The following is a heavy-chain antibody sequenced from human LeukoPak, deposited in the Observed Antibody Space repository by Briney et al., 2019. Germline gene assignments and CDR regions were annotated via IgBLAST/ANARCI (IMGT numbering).Heavy chain of an antibody. J-gene: IGHJ5*02. D-gene: IGHD4-23*01. CDR1: GFTFSSYA. CDR3: ARDSSGGNSGGT. V-gene: IGHV3-23*01. CDR2: ISGSGGST. Sequence: GGSLRLSCAASGFTFSSYAMSWVRQAPGKGLEWVSAISGSGGSTYYADSVKGRFTISRDNSKNTLYLQMNSLRAEDTAVYYCARDSSGGNSGGTWGQGTLVTVSS.